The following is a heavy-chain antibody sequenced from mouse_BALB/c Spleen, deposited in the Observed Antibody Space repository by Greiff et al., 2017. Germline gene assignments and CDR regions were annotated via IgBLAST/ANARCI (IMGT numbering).Heavy chain of an antibody. D-gene: IGHD2-4*01. CDR1: GFTFSSFG. V-gene: IGHV5-17*02. J-gene: IGHJ4*01. Sequence: EVKVVESGGGLVQPGGSRKLSCAASGFTFSSFGMHWVRQAPEKGLEWVAYISSGSSTIYYADTVKGRFTISRDNPKNTLFLQMTSLRSEDTAMSYYARPSYDYVCALDYWGQGTSVTVSS. CDR3: ARPSYDYVCALDY. CDR2: ISSGSSTI.